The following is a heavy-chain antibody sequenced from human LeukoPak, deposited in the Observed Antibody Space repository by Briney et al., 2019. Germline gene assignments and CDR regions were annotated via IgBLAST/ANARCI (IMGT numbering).Heavy chain of an antibody. CDR1: GVAFSNYW. J-gene: IGHJ4*02. Sequence: GGSLRLSCAGSGVAFSNYWMHWVRQVPGKGLVWVSRISPDGSTTLYADSVKGRFTISRDNAKNTLYLQMNTLRAEDTAVYYCARVNVCPRCHFDYWGQGTLVTVSS. CDR2: ISPDGSTT. D-gene: IGHD3-16*01. CDR3: ARVNVCPRCHFDY. V-gene: IGHV3-74*01.